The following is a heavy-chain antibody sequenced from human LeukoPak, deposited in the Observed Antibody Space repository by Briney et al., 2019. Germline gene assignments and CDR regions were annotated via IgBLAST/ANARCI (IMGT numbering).Heavy chain of an antibody. D-gene: IGHD1-20*01. V-gene: IGHV4-31*03. CDR2: IYYSGST. CDR3: ARVTETETPWFDY. CDR1: GGSISSGGYY. J-gene: IGHJ4*02. Sequence: SETLSLTCTVSGGSISSGGYYWSWIRQHPGKGLEWIGYIYYSGSTYYNPSLKSRVTISVDTSKNQFSLKLSSVTAADTAVYYCARVTETETPWFDYWGQGTLVTVSS.